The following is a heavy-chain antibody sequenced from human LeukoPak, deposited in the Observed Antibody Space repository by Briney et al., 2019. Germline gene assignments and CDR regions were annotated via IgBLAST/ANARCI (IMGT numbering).Heavy chain of an antibody. V-gene: IGHV4-39*01. CDR3: AREGFGEFNWFDP. D-gene: IGHD3-10*01. Sequence: SETLSLTCTVSGGSISSSSYYLGWIRQPPGKGLEWIGSIYYSGSTYYNPSLKSRVTISVDTSKNQFSLKLSSVTAADTAVYYCAREGFGEFNWFDPWGQGTLVTVSS. J-gene: IGHJ5*02. CDR2: IYYSGST. CDR1: GGSISSSSYY.